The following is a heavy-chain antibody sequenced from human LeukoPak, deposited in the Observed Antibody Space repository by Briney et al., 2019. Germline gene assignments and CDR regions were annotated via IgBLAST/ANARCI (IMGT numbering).Heavy chain of an antibody. D-gene: IGHD4-17*01. V-gene: IGHV1-18*01. J-gene: IGHJ6*02. CDR1: GYTFTSYG. CDR2: ISAYNGNT. CDR3: ATTVTNLYYYYGMDV. Sequence: GASVKVSCKASGYTFTSYGISWVRQAPGQELEWMGWISAYNGNTNYAQKLQGRVTMTTDTSTSTAYMELRSLRSDDTAVYYCATTVTNLYYYYGMDVWGQGTTVTVSS.